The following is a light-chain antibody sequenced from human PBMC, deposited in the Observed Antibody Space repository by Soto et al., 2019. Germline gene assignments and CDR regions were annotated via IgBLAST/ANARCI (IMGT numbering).Light chain of an antibody. V-gene: IGKV1-27*01. CDR2: DAS. J-gene: IGKJ4*01. CDR3: QKYNSAPLT. CDR1: QGISSY. Sequence: DIQLTQSPSFLSASVGDRVTITCRASQGISSYLAWYQQKPGKAPKLLIYDASSLESGVPSRFSGSGSGTDFTLTISSLQPEDVAAYYCQKYNSAPLTFGGGTKVDIK.